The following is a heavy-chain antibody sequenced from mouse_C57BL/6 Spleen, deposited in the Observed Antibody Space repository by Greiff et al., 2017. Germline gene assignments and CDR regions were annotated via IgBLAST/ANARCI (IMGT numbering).Heavy chain of an antibody. CDR3: ARWELRGWYVDV. Sequence: QVQLQQPGAELVKPGASVKLSCKASGYTFTSYWMQWVKQRPGQGLEWIGEIDPSDSYTNYNQKFKGKATLTVDTYSSTAYMQLSSLTSEDSAVYYCARWELRGWYVDVWGTGTTVTVSS. V-gene: IGHV1-50*01. J-gene: IGHJ1*03. CDR1: GYTFTSYW. CDR2: IDPSDSYT. D-gene: IGHD1-1*02.